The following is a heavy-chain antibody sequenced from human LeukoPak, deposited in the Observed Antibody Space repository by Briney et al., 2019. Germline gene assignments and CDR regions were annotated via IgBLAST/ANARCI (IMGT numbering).Heavy chain of an antibody. V-gene: IGHV4-39*01. D-gene: IGHD3-9*01. Sequence: SETLSLTCTVSGGSISSSSYYWAWIRQPPGKGLEWIGCIYYSGSTYYNPSLKSRVTISVDTSKNQFSLKLSSETAADTAVYYCASLVNGRWHVGFDYWGQGTLVTVSS. CDR1: GGSISSSSYY. CDR2: IYYSGST. CDR3: ASLVNGRWHVGFDY. J-gene: IGHJ4*02.